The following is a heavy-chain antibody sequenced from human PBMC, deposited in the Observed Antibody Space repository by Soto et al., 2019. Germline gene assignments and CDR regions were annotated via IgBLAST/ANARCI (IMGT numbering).Heavy chain of an antibody. Sequence: ASVEVSCKASGYTFTSYAMHLVRQAPGQRLEWMGWINAGNGNTKYSQKFQGRVTTTRDTSASTAYMELSSLRPEDTAVYYCARGGSLYWYFDLWGRGTLVTV. D-gene: IGHD1-26*01. CDR3: ARGGSLYWYFDL. CDR1: GYTFTSYA. CDR2: INAGNGNT. J-gene: IGHJ2*01. V-gene: IGHV1-3*01.